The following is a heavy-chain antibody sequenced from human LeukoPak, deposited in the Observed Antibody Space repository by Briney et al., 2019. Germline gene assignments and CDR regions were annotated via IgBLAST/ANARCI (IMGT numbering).Heavy chain of an antibody. Sequence: ASVKVSCKASGYTFTSYDINWVRQATGQGLEWMGWMNPNSGNTGYAQKFQGRVTMTRNTSISTAYMELSSLRSEDTAVYYCARGPLYYYGSGSYYNVGFDPWGQGTLATVSS. CDR1: GYTFTSYD. CDR2: MNPNSGNT. V-gene: IGHV1-8*01. D-gene: IGHD3-10*01. J-gene: IGHJ5*02. CDR3: ARGPLYYYGSGSYYNVGFDP.